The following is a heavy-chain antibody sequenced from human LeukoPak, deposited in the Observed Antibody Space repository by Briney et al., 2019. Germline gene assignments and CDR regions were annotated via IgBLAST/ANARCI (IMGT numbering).Heavy chain of an antibody. D-gene: IGHD6-19*01. CDR1: GGSISSYY. CDR2: IYYSGST. J-gene: IGHJ4*02. V-gene: IGHV4-59*01. Sequence: SETLSLTCTVSGGSISSYYWSRIRQPPGKGLEWIGYIYYSGSTNYNPSLKSRVTISVDTSKNQFSLKLSSVTAADTAVYYCARLYSSGSWSPFDYWGQGTLVTVSS. CDR3: ARLYSSGSWSPFDY.